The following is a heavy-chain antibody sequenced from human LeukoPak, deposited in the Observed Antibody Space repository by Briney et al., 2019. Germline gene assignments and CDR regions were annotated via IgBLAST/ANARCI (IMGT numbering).Heavy chain of an antibody. D-gene: IGHD3-10*01. V-gene: IGHV1-8*03. J-gene: IGHJ5*02. CDR2: MNPNSGNT. Sequence: ASVKVSCKASGYTFTSYDINWVRQTTGQGLEWMGWMNPNSGNTGYAQKFQGRVTITRNTSISTAYMELGSLRSEDTAVYYCARGGPDVWFGELRWFDPWGQGTLVTVSS. CDR3: ARGGPDVWFGELRWFDP. CDR1: GYTFTSYD.